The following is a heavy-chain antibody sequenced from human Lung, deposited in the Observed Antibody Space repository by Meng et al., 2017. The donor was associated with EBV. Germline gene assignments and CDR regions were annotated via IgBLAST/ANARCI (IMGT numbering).Heavy chain of an antibody. J-gene: IGHJ4*02. CDR1: GGSFSGFY. D-gene: IGHD1-26*01. V-gene: IGHV4-34*01. CDR3: AREVGGSYYPNY. CDR2: INHSGST. Sequence: QVQLQQWGPGLLKPSETLSLTCAVYGGSFSGFYWSWIRQPPGKGLEWIGEINHSGSTNYNPSLKSRLTISVDTSKNQFSLKLSSVTAADTAVYFCAREVGGSYYPNYWGQGTLVTVSS.